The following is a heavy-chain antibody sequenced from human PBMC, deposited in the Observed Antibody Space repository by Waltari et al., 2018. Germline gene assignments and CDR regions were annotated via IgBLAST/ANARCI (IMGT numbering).Heavy chain of an antibody. V-gene: IGHV3-23*01. D-gene: IGHD2-2*01. CDR2: ISGSGGST. J-gene: IGHJ4*02. CDR3: AKKMIVVVPAAICYFDY. Sequence: EVQLLESGGGLVQPGGSLRLSCAASGCTFSSYAMSWVRQAPGKGLEWVSAISGSGGSTYYADAVKGRFTISRDNSKNTLYLQMNSLRAEDTAVYYCAKKMIVVVPAAICYFDYWGQGTLVTVSS. CDR1: GCTFSSYA.